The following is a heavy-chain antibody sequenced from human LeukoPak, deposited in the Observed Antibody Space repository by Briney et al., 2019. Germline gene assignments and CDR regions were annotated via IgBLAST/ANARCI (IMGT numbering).Heavy chain of an antibody. J-gene: IGHJ5*02. CDR3: ASTPFSVWFGELFSWFDP. V-gene: IGHV4-61*05. CDR2: IYYSGST. D-gene: IGHD3-10*01. Sequence: PSETLSLTCTVSGGFISSSSYYWGWIRQPPGKGLERIGYIYYSGSTNYNPSLKSRVTISVDTSKNQFSLKLSSVTAADTAVYYCASTPFSVWFGELFSWFDPWGQGTLVTVSS. CDR1: GGFISSSSYY.